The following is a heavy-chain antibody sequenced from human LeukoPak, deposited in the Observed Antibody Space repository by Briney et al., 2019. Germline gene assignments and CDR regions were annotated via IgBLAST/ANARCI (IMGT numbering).Heavy chain of an antibody. Sequence: GGSLRLSCAGTGFSFGDSWMSWVRQAPGKGLEWVSYISSSSSTIYYADSVKGRFTISRDNAKNSLYLQMNSLRAEDTAVYYCARGRGSSGWYVDYWGQGTLVTVSS. CDR3: ARGRGSSGWYVDY. J-gene: IGHJ4*02. V-gene: IGHV3-48*04. D-gene: IGHD6-19*01. CDR1: GFSFGDSW. CDR2: ISSSSSTI.